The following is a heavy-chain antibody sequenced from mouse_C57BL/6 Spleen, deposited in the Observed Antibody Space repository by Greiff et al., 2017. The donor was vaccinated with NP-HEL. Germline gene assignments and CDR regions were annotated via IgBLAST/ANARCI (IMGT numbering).Heavy chain of an antibody. J-gene: IGHJ2*01. V-gene: IGHV1-81*01. CDR2: IYPRSGNT. CDR1: GYTFTSYG. D-gene: IGHD1-1*01. CDR3: ARSAITTVVPYFDY. Sequence: VKLMESGAELARPGASVKLSCKASGYTFTSYGISWVKQRTGQGLEWIGEIYPRSGNTYYNEKFKGKATLTADKSSSTAYMELRSLTSEDSAVYFCARSAITTVVPYFDYWGQGTTLTVSS.